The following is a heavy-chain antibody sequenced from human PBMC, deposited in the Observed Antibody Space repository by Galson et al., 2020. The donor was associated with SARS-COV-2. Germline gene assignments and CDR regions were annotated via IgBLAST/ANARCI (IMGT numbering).Heavy chain of an antibody. D-gene: IGHD3-10*01. V-gene: IGHV1-2*07. CDR1: GYRFTDYY. CDR3: ARVYYGDKVDY. Sequence: ASVTVSCKASGYRFTDYYMHWVRQAPGQGLEWMGWINPNSGGTISAHKFQGRLTLTTDTSITTAYLQLSSLTSADTAVYYCARVYYGDKVDYWGQGTLVTVSS. CDR2: INPNSGGT. J-gene: IGHJ4*02.